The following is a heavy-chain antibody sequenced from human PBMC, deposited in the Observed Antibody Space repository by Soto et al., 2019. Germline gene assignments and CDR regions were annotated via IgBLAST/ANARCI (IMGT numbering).Heavy chain of an antibody. Sequence: GGSLRLSCAASGFTFNTYSMNWVRQAPGKGLEWISYISGGSSSIYYADSVKGRFTISRDNAKNSLYLQMNSLRAEDTAVYYCVKGLPYSSSWYERAFNIWGQGTMVTVSS. J-gene: IGHJ3*02. CDR2: ISGGSSSI. V-gene: IGHV3-48*01. CDR3: VKGLPYSSSWYERAFNI. D-gene: IGHD6-13*01. CDR1: GFTFNTYS.